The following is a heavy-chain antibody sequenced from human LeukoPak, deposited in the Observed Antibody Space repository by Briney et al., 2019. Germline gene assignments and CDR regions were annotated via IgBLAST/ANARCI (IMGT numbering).Heavy chain of an antibody. D-gene: IGHD1-26*01. Sequence: KPGGSLRLSCAGSEFTFSSYSMHWVRQAPGKGLKWVSSISGRSDDIYYVDSVQGRFTISRDNSKNSLYLQMKSLRAEDTALYYCARRGYHDYSGFDYWGQGTLVTVSS. CDR1: EFTFSSYS. V-gene: IGHV3-21*01. CDR3: ARRGYHDYSGFDY. CDR2: ISGRSDDI. J-gene: IGHJ4*02.